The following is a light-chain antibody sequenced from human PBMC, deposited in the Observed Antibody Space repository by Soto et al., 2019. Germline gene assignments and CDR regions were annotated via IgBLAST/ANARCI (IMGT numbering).Light chain of an antibody. V-gene: IGLV6-57*04. CDR3: QSYDSDFVV. CDR1: SGSIANNY. J-gene: IGLJ2*01. Sequence: NFMLTQPHSVSESPGKTLSISCTRSSGSIANNYVQWYQQRPGSAPTTVIYENNQRLSGVPDRFSGSTDGSSNSASLTISGLQTADDADYYCQSYDSDFVVFGGGTKLTVL. CDR2: ENN.